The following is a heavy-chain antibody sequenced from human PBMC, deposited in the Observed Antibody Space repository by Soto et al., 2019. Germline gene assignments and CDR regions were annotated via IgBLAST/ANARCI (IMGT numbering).Heavy chain of an antibody. J-gene: IGHJ4*02. CDR2: IWYDGTNK. V-gene: IGHV3-30*19. D-gene: IGHD7-27*01. CDR1: GFTFSSHG. CDR3: ARDPKTSGGQHWAFNYFDS. Sequence: LRLSCAASGFTFSSHGMHWVRQAPGKGLEWVAVIWYDGTNKFYADSVKGRFTVSRDNSKSTLYLQVDSLRPEDAAVYYCARDPKTSGGQHWAFNYFDSWGQGTLVTVSS.